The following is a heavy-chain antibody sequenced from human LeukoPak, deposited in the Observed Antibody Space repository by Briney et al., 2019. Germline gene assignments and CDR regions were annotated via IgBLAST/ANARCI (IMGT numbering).Heavy chain of an antibody. Sequence: ASVKVSCKASGGTFSSYAISWVRQAPGQGLEWMGRIIPILGIANYAQKFQGRVTITADKSTSTACMELSSLRSEDTAVYYCARELDYYYDSSGNKGAFDIWGQGTMVTVSS. CDR1: GGTFSSYA. V-gene: IGHV1-69*04. CDR2: IIPILGIA. D-gene: IGHD3-22*01. J-gene: IGHJ3*02. CDR3: ARELDYYYDSSGNKGAFDI.